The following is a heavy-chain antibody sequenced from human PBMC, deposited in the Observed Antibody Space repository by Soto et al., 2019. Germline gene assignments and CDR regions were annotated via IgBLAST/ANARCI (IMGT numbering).Heavy chain of an antibody. CDR1: GYMFNTYG. CDR2: ISVYNGNI. CDR3: ARTYGSGDYFLPFEY. V-gene: IGHV1-18*01. J-gene: IGHJ4*02. D-gene: IGHD3-10*01. Sequence: QVQLLQSGAEVKKPGASVKVSCKASGYMFNTYGITWVRQAPGQGLEWMGWISVYNGNIDYAQKFEGRVTMTTDTSTRTAYMELKSRTSDDTAVYYCARTYGSGDYFLPFEYWGQGTPVSVSS.